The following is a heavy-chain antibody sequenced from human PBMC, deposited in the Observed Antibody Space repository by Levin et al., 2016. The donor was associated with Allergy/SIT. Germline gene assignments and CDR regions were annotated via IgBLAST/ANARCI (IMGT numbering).Heavy chain of an antibody. CDR3: AKDGPAANPNYSYYYGMDV. V-gene: IGHV3-30*18. Sequence: WIRQPPGKGLEWVALISYRESDKYYADSVKGRFTVSRDNSKNTLYLQMNSLRPEDTAVYYCAKDGPAANPNYSYYYGMDVWGQGTTVTVSS. J-gene: IGHJ6*02. D-gene: IGHD2-2*01. CDR2: ISYRESDK.